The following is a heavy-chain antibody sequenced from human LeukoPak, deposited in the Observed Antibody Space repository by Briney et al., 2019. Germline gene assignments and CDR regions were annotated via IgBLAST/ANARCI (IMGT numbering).Heavy chain of an antibody. D-gene: IGHD4-17*01. CDR3: ASSVNGDYGIWSFDY. CDR1: GYTFTSYG. CDR2: ISAYNGNT. J-gene: IGHJ4*02. V-gene: IGHV1-18*01. Sequence: ASVKVSCKASGYTFTSYGISWVRQAPGQGLEWMGRISAYNGNTNYAQKLQGRVAMTTNTSTSTAYMELRSLRSDDTAVYYCASSVNGDYGIWSFDYWGQGTLVTVSS.